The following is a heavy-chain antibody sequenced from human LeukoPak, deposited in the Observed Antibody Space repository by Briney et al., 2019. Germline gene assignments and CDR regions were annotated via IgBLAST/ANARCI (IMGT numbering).Heavy chain of an antibody. CDR1: GYTFTSYA. J-gene: IGHJ4*02. Sequence: ASVKVSCKASGYTFTSYAMNWVRQAPGQGLEWMGWINTNTGNPTYAQGFTGRFVFSLDTSVSTAYLQISSLKAEDTAVYYCAREEMATISSGFDYWGQGTLVTVSS. D-gene: IGHD5-24*01. CDR2: INTNTGNP. CDR3: AREEMATISSGFDY. V-gene: IGHV7-4-1*02.